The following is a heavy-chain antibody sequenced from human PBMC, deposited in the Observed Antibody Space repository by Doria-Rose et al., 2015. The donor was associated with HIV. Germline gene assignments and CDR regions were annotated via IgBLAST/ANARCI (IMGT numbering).Heavy chain of an antibody. CDR3: VRGTFYDSSGYIPYFDY. Sequence: QVQLQESGPGLVKPSETLSLTCSVSGDSISTYYWNWIRQPPGKGLEWIGYIYYSASTNYNPSLKIRVTISVDTSKNQFSLKLSSVTAADTAVYYCVRGTFYDSSGYIPYFDYWGQGSLVTVSS. CDR2: IYYSAST. V-gene: IGHV4-59*01. CDR1: GDSISTYY. D-gene: IGHD3-22*01. J-gene: IGHJ4*02.